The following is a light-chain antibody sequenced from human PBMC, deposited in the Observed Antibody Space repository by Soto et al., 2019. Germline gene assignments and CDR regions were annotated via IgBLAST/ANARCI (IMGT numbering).Light chain of an antibody. CDR1: ESVSSSF. J-gene: IGKJ1*01. CDR3: QHYRNSLWT. CDR2: RTS. Sequence: EVVLTQSPGTLSLSPGERATLSCRASESVSSSFLTWYQQKPGQAPRLLIYRTSNRVTGIPDRFSGSGSGTDFTLTISRLEPEDFAVYFCQHYRNSLWTFGQGTKVEIK. V-gene: IGKV3-20*01.